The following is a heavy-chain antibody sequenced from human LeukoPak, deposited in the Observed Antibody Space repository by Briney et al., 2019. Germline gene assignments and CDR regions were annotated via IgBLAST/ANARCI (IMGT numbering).Heavy chain of an antibody. CDR3: ARDKTAYYYYYMDV. CDR2: ISSSSSYI. CDR1: GFTVSSNY. Sequence: GGSLRLSCAASGFTVSSNYMSWVRQAPGKGLEWVSSISSSSSYIYYADSVKGRFTISRDNAKNSLYLQMNSLRAEDTAVYYCARDKTAYYYYYMDVWGKGTTVTVSS. J-gene: IGHJ6*03. V-gene: IGHV3-21*01.